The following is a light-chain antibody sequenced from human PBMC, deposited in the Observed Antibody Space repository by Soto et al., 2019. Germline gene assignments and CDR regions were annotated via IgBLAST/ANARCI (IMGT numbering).Light chain of an antibody. CDR1: SSNVGSNY. CDR3: AAWDDRLSGPGVV. J-gene: IGLJ2*01. CDR2: RNN. V-gene: IGLV1-47*01. Sequence: QSVLTQPPSASGTPGQRVTISCSGSSSNVGSNYVYWYQQLPGRAPKLLIYRNNQRPSGVPDRFSGSKSGTSASLAISGLRSEDEADYYWAAWDDRLSGPGVVFGGGTKLTVL.